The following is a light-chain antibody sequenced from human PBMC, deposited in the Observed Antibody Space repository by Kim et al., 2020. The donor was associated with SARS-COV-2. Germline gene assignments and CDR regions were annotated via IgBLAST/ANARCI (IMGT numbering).Light chain of an antibody. Sequence: SSELTQDPAVCVALGQTVRITCQGDSLRRYYASWYQQKPGQAPVLVIYGKNNRPSGIPDRFSGSSSGNTASLTITGAQAEEEADYYCKSRDSSGKVVFGGGTQLTVL. CDR2: GKN. V-gene: IGLV3-19*01. J-gene: IGLJ2*01. CDR1: SLRRYY. CDR3: KSRDSSGKVV.